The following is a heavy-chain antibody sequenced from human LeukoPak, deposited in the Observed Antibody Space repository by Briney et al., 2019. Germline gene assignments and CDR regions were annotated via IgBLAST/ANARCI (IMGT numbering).Heavy chain of an antibody. J-gene: IGHJ4*02. CDR1: GGSISSYY. CDR3: ARFRDYGGNSGLNY. D-gene: IGHD4-23*01. V-gene: IGHV4-59*01. CDR2: IYYSGGT. Sequence: SETLSLTXTVSGGSISSYYWSWIRQPPGKGREWIGYIYYSGGTNYNPSLKSRVTISVDTSKNQFSLKLSSVTAADTAVYYCARFRDYGGNSGLNYWGQGTLVTVSS.